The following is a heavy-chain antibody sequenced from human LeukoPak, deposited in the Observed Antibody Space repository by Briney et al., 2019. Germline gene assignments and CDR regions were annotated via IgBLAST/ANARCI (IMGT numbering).Heavy chain of an antibody. CDR2: IIPILGIA. J-gene: IGHJ4*02. Sequence: PWASVKVSCKASGGTFSSYAISWVRQAPGQGLEWMGRIIPILGIANYAQKFQGRVTITADKSTSTAYMELSSLRSEDTAVYYCARAPTGDSSGYYYWGQGTLVTVSS. CDR3: ARAPTGDSSGYYY. CDR1: GGTFSSYA. D-gene: IGHD3-22*01. V-gene: IGHV1-69*04.